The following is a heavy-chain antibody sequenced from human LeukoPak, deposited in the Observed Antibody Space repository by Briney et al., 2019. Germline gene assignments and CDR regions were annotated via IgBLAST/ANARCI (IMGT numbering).Heavy chain of an antibody. Sequence: SETLSLTCTVSGASISSYYWSWIRQPPGKGLEWIGDIYYSGSIKYNPSLKSRVTMSVDTSKNQFSLKLSSVTAADTAVYYCARENPSGYYNRPIDYWGQGTLVTVSS. V-gene: IGHV4-59*01. CDR2: IYYSGSI. D-gene: IGHD3-22*01. CDR3: ARENPSGYYNRPIDY. CDR1: GASISSYY. J-gene: IGHJ4*02.